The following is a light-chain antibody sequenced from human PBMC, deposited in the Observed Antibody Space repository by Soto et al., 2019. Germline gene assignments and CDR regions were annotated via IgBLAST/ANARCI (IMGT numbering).Light chain of an antibody. V-gene: IGLV1-40*01. CDR2: GTS. J-gene: IGLJ2*01. Sequence: QSVLTQPPSVSGAPGQRVTISCTGSSSNIGARYDVHWYQQLPGTAPKLLIYGTSNRPSGVPDRYSGSKSGTSASLAITGLQADDEADYYCQSYDSSRSGCGVFGGGTKLTVL. CDR1: SSNIGARYD. CDR3: QSYDSSRSGCGV.